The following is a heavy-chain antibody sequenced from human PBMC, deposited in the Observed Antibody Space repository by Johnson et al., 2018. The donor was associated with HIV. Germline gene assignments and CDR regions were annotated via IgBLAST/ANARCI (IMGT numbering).Heavy chain of an antibody. D-gene: IGHD3-16*02. CDR2: IRYDGSNK. V-gene: IGHV3-30*02. J-gene: IGHJ3*02. Sequence: VQLVESGGGVVRPGGSLRLSCAASGFTFSSYGMHWVRQAPGKGLEWVAFIRYDGSNKYYADSVKGRFTISRDNSKNTLYLQINSLRAEDTAVYYCAKEFMITFGGVIEDDAFDIWGQGTMVTVSS. CDR3: AKEFMITFGGVIEDDAFDI. CDR1: GFTFSSYG.